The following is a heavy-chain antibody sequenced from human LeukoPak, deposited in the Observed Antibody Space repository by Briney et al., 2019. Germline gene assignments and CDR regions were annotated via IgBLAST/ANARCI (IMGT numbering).Heavy chain of an antibody. Sequence: SETLSLTCTVSGGSTSSGSYYWSWIRQPAGKGLEWIGRIYTSGSTNYNPSLKSRVTISVDTSKNQFSLKLSSVTAADTAVYYCARGSSYSSGWLGYYYYYYMDVWGKGTTVTVSS. D-gene: IGHD6-19*01. CDR3: ARGSSYSSGWLGYYYYYYMDV. V-gene: IGHV4-61*02. CDR1: GGSTSSGSYY. CDR2: IYTSGST. J-gene: IGHJ6*03.